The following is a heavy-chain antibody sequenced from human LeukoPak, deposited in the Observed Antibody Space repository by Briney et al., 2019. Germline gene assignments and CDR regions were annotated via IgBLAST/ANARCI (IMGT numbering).Heavy chain of an antibody. CDR3: ARSVSWGLLVRDDAFDI. V-gene: IGHV4-59*08. D-gene: IGHD2-21*01. CDR1: GDSISPYY. CDR2: IYYSGDT. Sequence: PSETLSLTCTVSGDSISPYYWGWIRQPPGKGLEWIGYIYYSGDTTYNPSLKGRVTTSVDTSKKQFSLKLRSVTAADTAVYYCARSVSWGLLVRDDAFDIWGQGTMVAVSS. J-gene: IGHJ3*02.